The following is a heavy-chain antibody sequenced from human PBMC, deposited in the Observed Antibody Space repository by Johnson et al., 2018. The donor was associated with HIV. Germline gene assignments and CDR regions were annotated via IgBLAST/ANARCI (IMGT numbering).Heavy chain of an antibody. CDR1: GFTFSNHW. V-gene: IGHV3-74*02. J-gene: IGHJ3*02. Sequence: VQLVESGGGLVQPGGSLRLSCAASGFTFSNHWMHWVRQAPGKGLVWVSRINSDGSSRNYADSVKGRFTISRDNAKNTLYLQMNSLRAEDTAVYYCARVTNDAFDIWGQGTMVTVSS. CDR3: ARVTNDAFDI. D-gene: IGHD2-21*02. CDR2: INSDGSSR.